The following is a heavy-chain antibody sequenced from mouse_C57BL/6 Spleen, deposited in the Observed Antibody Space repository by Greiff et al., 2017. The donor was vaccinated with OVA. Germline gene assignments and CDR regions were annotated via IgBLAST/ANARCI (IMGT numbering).Heavy chain of an antibody. V-gene: IGHV1-50*01. D-gene: IGHD3-2*02. Sequence: QVQLQQPGAELVKPGASVKLSCKASGYTFTSYWMQWVKQRPGQGLEWIGEIDPSDSYTNYNQKFKGKATLTVDTSSSTAYMQLSSLTSDDSAVYYFSGYYGNPYWYLDYWGTGTTVTVSS. CDR3: SGYYGNPYWYLDY. CDR2: IDPSDSYT. CDR1: GYTFTSYW. J-gene: IGHJ1*03.